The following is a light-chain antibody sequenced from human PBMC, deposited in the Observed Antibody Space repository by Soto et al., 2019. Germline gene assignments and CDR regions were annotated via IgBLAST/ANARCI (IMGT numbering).Light chain of an antibody. J-gene: IGLJ1*01. Sequence: QSALTQPASASGSPGQSIAISCTGTSSDVGGYKYVSWYQQHPGKAPKLLISEVSNRPSGVSDRFSGSKSGNTASLTISGLQAEDEADYYCSSFTSSYTFVFGSGTKLTVL. CDR3: SSFTSSYTFV. CDR2: EVS. V-gene: IGLV2-14*01. CDR1: SSDVGGYKY.